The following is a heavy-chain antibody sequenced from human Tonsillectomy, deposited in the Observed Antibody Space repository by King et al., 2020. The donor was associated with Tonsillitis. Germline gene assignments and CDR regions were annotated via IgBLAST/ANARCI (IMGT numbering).Heavy chain of an antibody. CDR2: FYPGGNT. V-gene: IGHV3-66*01. CDR1: GFTVSNNY. CDR3: ARGLGGLFQH. Sequence: DVQLVESGGGLVQPGGSLRLSCAASGFTVSNNYLSWVRQAPGKGLEWVSVFYPGGNTYYADPVKGRFTISRDNSKNTLYLQMNSLRVEDTAVYYCARGLGGLFQHWGQGTLVTVSS. J-gene: IGHJ1*01. D-gene: IGHD3-16*01.